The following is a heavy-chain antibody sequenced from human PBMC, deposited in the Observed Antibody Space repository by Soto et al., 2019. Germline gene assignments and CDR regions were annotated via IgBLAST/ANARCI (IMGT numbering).Heavy chain of an antibody. CDR1: GGSISSRTYY. D-gene: IGHD6-13*01. V-gene: IGHV4-39*01. CDR2: IYYSGST. J-gene: IGHJ4*02. Sequence: QLQLQESGPGLVKPSETLSLTCTVSGGSISSRTYYWGWIRQPPGKGLEWIGSIYYSGSTYYNPSLKSRLNKSGDTPKSRSTRMLGSVTGADAAVYYCAISIAEEDGGAFFDYWGQGTLVTVSS. CDR3: AISIAEEDGGAFFDY.